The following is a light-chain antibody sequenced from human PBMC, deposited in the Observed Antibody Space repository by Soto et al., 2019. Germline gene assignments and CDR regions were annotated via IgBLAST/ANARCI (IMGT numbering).Light chain of an antibody. Sequence: ETVMTQSPATLSLSPGERVTLSCRASQSVGNNLAWYQQKPGQAPRLLIYDASTRATGIPARFSGSGSGTEFTLTISSLQSEDFAVYSCHQYNDWPPWTFGQGTKVEIK. CDR1: QSVGNN. J-gene: IGKJ1*01. CDR3: HQYNDWPPWT. CDR2: DAS. V-gene: IGKV3-15*01.